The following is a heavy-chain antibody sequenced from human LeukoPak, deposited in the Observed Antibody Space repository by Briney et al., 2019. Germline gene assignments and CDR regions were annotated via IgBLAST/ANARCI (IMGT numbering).Heavy chain of an antibody. Sequence: GGSLRLSCAGSGFSFSSYGMHWVRQAPGKGLEWMAFIRSDGSNKYYADSVKGRFTISRDNSKNTLYLQMNSLRAEDTAVYYCARSQAAAGKGGFDYWGQGTLVTVSS. V-gene: IGHV3-30*02. CDR3: ARSQAAAGKGGFDY. CDR2: IRSDGSNK. CDR1: GFSFSSYG. D-gene: IGHD6-13*01. J-gene: IGHJ4*02.